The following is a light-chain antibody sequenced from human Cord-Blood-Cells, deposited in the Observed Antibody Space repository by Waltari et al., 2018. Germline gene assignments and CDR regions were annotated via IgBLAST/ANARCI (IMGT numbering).Light chain of an antibody. CDR2: DAS. CDR3: QQYST. CDR1: QDISNY. J-gene: IGKJ4*01. V-gene: IGKV1-33*01. Sequence: DIQMTQSPSSLSASVGDRVTITCQASQDISNYLNWYQQKPGKAPKLLIYDASNLETGVPSRCSGSGSGTDFTFTISSLQPEDIATDYCQQYSTVGGGTKVEIK.